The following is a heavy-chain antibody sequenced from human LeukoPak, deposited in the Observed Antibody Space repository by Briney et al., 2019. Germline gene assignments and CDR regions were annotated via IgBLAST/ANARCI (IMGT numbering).Heavy chain of an antibody. CDR1: GFTFDDYA. CDR2: ISWNSGRM. J-gene: IGHJ4*02. V-gene: IGHV3-9*03. Sequence: PGRSLRLSCAASGFTFDDYAMHWVRQAPGKGLEWVSSISWNSGRMDYADSVKGRFTISRDNAKNSLYLQMNSLRVEDMALYYCAKDVNYSPSGTFDYWGQGTLVTAFS. D-gene: IGHD3-10*01. CDR3: AKDVNYSPSGTFDY.